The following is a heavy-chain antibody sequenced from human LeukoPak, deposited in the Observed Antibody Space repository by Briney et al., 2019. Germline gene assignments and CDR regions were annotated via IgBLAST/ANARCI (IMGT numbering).Heavy chain of an antibody. Sequence: GGSLRLSCAASGFTFSSYWMSWVRQAPGKGLEWVANINEDGSDKYYVDSVKGRFTVSRDNSKNTLYLQMNSLRAEDTAVYYCAKDLPKSLLWFGEDYFDYWGQGTLVTVSS. CDR2: INEDGSDK. D-gene: IGHD3-10*01. CDR1: GFTFSSYW. CDR3: AKDLPKSLLWFGEDYFDY. V-gene: IGHV3-7*03. J-gene: IGHJ4*02.